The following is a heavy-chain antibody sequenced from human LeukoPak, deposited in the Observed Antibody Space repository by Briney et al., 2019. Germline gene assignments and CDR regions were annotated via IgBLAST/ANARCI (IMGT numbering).Heavy chain of an antibody. CDR2: ISGRGGST. J-gene: IGHJ6*02. CDR1: GFTFSSYA. Sequence: PGGSLRLSWAASGFTFSSYAMSWVRQAPGNGLEAVSAISGRGGSTSYADSVKGRFTISRDNSKNTLYLQMNSLRAEDTAVYYCAKDRGSGSYSYYGMDVWGQGTTVTVSS. V-gene: IGHV3-23*01. CDR3: AKDRGSGSYSYYGMDV. D-gene: IGHD3-10*01.